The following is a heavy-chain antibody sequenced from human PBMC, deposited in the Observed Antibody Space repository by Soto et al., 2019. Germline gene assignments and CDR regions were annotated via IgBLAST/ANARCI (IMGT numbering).Heavy chain of an antibody. D-gene: IGHD2-2*01. CDR2: ISKSDYT. Sequence: GSLRLSCSVSGFAFNNYGITWVRQAPGTGLEWVSSISKSDYTYYSDSVKGRLTISRDNPKNSVSLHMNTLRVEDTAVYYCAREDSIVIPAVADFWGQGPLVTVSS. CDR1: GFAFNNYG. CDR3: AREDSIVIPAVADF. V-gene: IGHV3-21*01. J-gene: IGHJ4*02.